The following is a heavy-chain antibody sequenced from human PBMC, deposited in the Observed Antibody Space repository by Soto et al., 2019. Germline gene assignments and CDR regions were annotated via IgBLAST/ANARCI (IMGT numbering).Heavy chain of an antibody. J-gene: IGHJ5*02. Sequence: GGSLRLSCAASGFTFSGSAMHWVRQASGKGLEWVGRIRSKANSYATAYAASVKGRFTISRDDSKNTAYLQMNSLKTEDTAVYYCTIHSYYDILTGYYEDNWFDPWGQGTLVTVSS. CDR3: TIHSYYDILTGYYEDNWFDP. CDR2: IRSKANSYAT. CDR1: GFTFSGSA. V-gene: IGHV3-73*01. D-gene: IGHD3-9*01.